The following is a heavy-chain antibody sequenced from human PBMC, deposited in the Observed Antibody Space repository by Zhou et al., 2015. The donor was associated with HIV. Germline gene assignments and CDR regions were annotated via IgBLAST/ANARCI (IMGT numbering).Heavy chain of an antibody. CDR2: IIPIFGTA. Sequence: QVQLVQSGAEVKKPGSSVKVSCKASGGTFSSYAINWVRQAPGQGLEWMGGIIPIFGTANYAQKFQGRVTITADESTSTAYMELSSLRSDDTAVFCCMRLTPSWEQLWFFRSDTCSCIAYWGQGTLVTVDTFPFEYWAEGTPVTVSS. J-gene: IGHJ4*02. V-gene: IGHV1-69*01. CDR1: GGTFSSYA. CDR3: MRLTPSWEQLWFFRSDTCSCIAYWGQGTLVTVDTFPFEY. D-gene: IGHD1/OR15-1a*01.